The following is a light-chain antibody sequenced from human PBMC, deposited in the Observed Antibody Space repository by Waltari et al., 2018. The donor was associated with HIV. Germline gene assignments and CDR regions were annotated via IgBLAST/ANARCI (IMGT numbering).Light chain of an antibody. Sequence: DIQMTQSPSSLSASVGDRVTITCRASQTISSYLNWYQQKPGKAPNLLIYAASNLETGVPSRFSGSGSGTDFTFTISSLQPEDIATYYCQQYDNLLSLTFGGGTKVEIK. CDR2: AAS. CDR3: QQYDNLLSLT. J-gene: IGKJ4*01. V-gene: IGKV1-33*01. CDR1: QTISSY.